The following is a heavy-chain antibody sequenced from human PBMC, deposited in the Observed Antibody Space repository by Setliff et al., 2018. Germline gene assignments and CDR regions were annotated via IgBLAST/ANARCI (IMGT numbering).Heavy chain of an antibody. D-gene: IGHD6-19*01. CDR2: IYPGDSDT. CDR3: ARQAVAGNDAFDI. CDR1: GYSFTSYW. V-gene: IGHV5-51*01. Sequence: ESLKISCKGSGYSFTSYWIGWVRQMPGKGLEWMGIIYPGDSDTRYSTSFQGQVTISADKSISTAYLQWSSLKASDTAMYYCARQAVAGNDAFDIWGQGTMVTVSS. J-gene: IGHJ3*02.